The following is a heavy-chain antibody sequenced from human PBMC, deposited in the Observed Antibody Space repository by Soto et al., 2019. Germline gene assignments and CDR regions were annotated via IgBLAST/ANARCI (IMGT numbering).Heavy chain of an antibody. CDR3: AKAVTQYFDS. V-gene: IGHV3-23*01. CDR2: MSGSGGHI. CDR1: GFSFNFYV. J-gene: IGHJ4*02. D-gene: IGHD4-4*01. Sequence: GGSLRLSCAASGFSFNFYVMSWVRQAPGKGLEWVSGMSGSGGHIYYADSVKGRFTVSRDNSNSTLYLQMNSLRAEDTAVYYCAKAVTQYFDSWGQGTLVTVSS.